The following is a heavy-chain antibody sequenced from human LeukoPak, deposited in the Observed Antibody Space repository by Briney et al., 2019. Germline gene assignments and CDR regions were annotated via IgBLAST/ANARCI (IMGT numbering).Heavy chain of an antibody. Sequence: GASVKVSCKASGYTFTSYYIHWVRQAPGQGLEWMGWINPNSGGTNYAQKFQGRVTMTRDTSISTAYMELSRLRSDDTAVYYCATDYGGNSDLAPFDYWGQGTLVTVSS. CDR1: GYTFTSYY. V-gene: IGHV1-2*02. J-gene: IGHJ4*02. CDR3: ATDYGGNSDLAPFDY. D-gene: IGHD4-23*01. CDR2: INPNSGGT.